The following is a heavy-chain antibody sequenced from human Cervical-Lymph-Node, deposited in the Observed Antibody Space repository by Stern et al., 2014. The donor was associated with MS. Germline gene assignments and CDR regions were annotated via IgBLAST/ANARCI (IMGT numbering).Heavy chain of an antibody. Sequence: QVQLVQSGPGLVKPSGTLSLTCAVSGDSITSNNWWSWVRQSPGKGLEWIGEIYHLGRTNYSPSLQSRVTISPDKSKNQFSLKLKSVTAADTALYYCARQHCTSINCEKYYFDYWGQGFMVIVSS. J-gene: IGHJ4*02. CDR3: ARQHCTSINCEKYYFDY. D-gene: IGHD2-2*01. CDR1: GDSITSNNW. CDR2: IYHLGRT. V-gene: IGHV4-4*02.